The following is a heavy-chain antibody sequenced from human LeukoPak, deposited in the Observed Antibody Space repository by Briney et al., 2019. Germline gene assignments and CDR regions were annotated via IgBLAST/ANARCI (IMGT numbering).Heavy chain of an antibody. J-gene: IGHJ6*02. D-gene: IGHD5-18*01. CDR1: GGSISSGGYY. V-gene: IGHV4-30-2*01. CDR3: ARHLNHGYLGGMDV. Sequence: SQTLSLTCTVSGGSISSGGYYWSWIRQPPGKGLEWIGYIYHSGSTYYNPSLKSRVTISVDRSKNQFSLKLSSVTAADTAVYYCARHLNHGYLGGMDVWGQGTTVTVSS. CDR2: IYHSGST.